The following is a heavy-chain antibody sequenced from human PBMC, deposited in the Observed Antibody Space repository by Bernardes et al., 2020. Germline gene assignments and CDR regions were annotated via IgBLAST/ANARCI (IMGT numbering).Heavy chain of an antibody. D-gene: IGHD2-2*01. CDR1: GYTFTSYG. V-gene: IGHV1-18*01. Sequence: ASMKVSCKASGYTFTSYGISWVRQAPGQGLEWMGWISAYNGNTNYAQKLQGRVTMTTDTSTSTAYMELRSLRSDDTAVYYCARDHPGYCSSTSCYAGDYWGQGTLVTVSS. J-gene: IGHJ4*02. CDR2: ISAYNGNT. CDR3: ARDHPGYCSSTSCYAGDY.